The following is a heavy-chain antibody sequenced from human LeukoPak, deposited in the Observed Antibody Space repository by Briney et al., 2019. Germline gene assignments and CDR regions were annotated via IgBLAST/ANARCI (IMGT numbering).Heavy chain of an antibody. V-gene: IGHV3-43*02. D-gene: IGHD3-10*02. J-gene: IGHJ4*02. CDR3: ASMFRDY. CDR1: GSTFDEYA. Sequence: AGGSLRLSCAASGSTFDEYAMQWVRQAPGKGLEWVSLISGDGGSTYYADSVKGRFTISRDNSKNSLYLQMNTLRTEDTALYYCASMFRDYWGRGTLVTVSS. CDR2: ISGDGGST.